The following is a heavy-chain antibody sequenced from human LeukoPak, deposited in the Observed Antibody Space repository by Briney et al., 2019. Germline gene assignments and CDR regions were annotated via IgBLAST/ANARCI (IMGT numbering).Heavy chain of an antibody. CDR1: GGTFSSYA. CDR2: IIPILGIA. J-gene: IGHJ4*02. D-gene: IGHD6-13*01. V-gene: IGHV1-69*04. Sequence: SAKVSCKASGGTFSSYAISWVRQAPGQGLEWMGRIIPILGIANYAQKFQGRVTITADKSTSTAYMELSSLRSEDTAVYYCARGPTAGIAAAEFDYWGQGTLVTVSS. CDR3: ARGPTAGIAAAEFDY.